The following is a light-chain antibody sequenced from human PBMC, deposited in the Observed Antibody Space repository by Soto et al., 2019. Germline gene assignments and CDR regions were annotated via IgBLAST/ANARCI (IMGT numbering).Light chain of an antibody. J-gene: IGLJ1*01. V-gene: IGLV2-8*01. Sequence: QSALTQPPSASGSPGQSVTISCTGTSSDVGGYNYVSWYQQHPGKAPKLIIYEVNKRPSGVPDRFSGSKSGNTASLTVSGLQAEDEADYYCSSYAGSNNYVFGTGTKVTVL. CDR3: SSYAGSNNYV. CDR1: SSDVGGYNY. CDR2: EVN.